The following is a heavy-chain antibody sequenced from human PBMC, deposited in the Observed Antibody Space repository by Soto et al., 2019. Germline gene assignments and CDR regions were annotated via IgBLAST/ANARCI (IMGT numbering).Heavy chain of an antibody. Sequence: PGGSLRLSCAASGFTFSNAWMSWVRQAPGKGLEWVGRIKSKTDGGTTDYAAPAKGRSTISRDNSKNTLYLQMNSLKTGDTAVYYCTRKGTNFWTYYYYYYGMDVWGQGTTVTVSS. CDR2: IKSKTDGGTT. J-gene: IGHJ6*02. CDR1: GFTFSNAW. V-gene: IGHV3-15*01. CDR3: TRKGTNFWTYYYYYYGMDV. D-gene: IGHD3-3*01.